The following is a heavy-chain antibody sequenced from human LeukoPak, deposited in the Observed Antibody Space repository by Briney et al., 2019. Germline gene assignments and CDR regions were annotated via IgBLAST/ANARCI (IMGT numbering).Heavy chain of an antibody. D-gene: IGHD2-2*01. CDR2: IYSGGST. CDR1: GFIVSSNY. CDR3: AKDGPIVSADY. V-gene: IGHV3-66*01. J-gene: IGHJ4*02. Sequence: PGGSLRLSCAASGFIVSSNYMSWVRQAPGKGLEWVSVIYSGGSTYYADSVKGRFTISRDNSKNTLYLQMNSLRAEDTAVYYCAKDGPIVSADYWGQGTLVTVSS.